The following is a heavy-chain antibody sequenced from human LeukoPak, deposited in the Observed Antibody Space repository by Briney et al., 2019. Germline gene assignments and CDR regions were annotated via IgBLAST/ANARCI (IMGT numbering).Heavy chain of an antibody. CDR3: ARRGADIVVVPAADDAFDI. D-gene: IGHD2-2*01. Sequence: SETLSLTCTVSGGSISSGSYYWSWIRQPAGKGLEWIGRIYTSGSTNYNPSLKSRVTISVDPSKNQVSLKLSSVTAADTAVYYCARRGADIVVVPAADDAFDIWGQGTMVTVSS. CDR1: GGSISSGSYY. J-gene: IGHJ3*02. CDR2: IYTSGST. V-gene: IGHV4-61*02.